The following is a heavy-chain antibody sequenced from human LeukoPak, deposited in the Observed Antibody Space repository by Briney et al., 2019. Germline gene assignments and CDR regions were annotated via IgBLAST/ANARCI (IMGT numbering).Heavy chain of an antibody. V-gene: IGHV1-18*01. CDR3: ARGGNSGWRTPNDDY. CDR1: GYTFTSYG. Sequence: ASVKVSCKASGYTFTSYGISWVRRAPGQGLEWMGWISSYKNNTNYAQKFQGRVTMTTDTSTSTAYMEVRSLRSDDTAVYYCARGGNSGWRTPNDDYWGQGTLVTVSS. J-gene: IGHJ4*02. CDR2: ISSYKNNT. D-gene: IGHD6-19*01.